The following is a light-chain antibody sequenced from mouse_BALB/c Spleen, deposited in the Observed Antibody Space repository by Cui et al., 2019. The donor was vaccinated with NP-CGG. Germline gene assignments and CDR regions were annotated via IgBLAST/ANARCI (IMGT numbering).Light chain of an antibody. J-gene: IGLJ1*01. CDR3: ALWYSNHWV. V-gene: IGLV1*01. CDR1: TRAVTTSNY. Sequence: QAVLTQESALTTSPGEKVTPTCRSSTRAVTTSNYANWVQENRDHLFTGLIGGTNNRVPGVPARFSGSLIGDKAALTITGARTEDEAIYFCALWYSNHWVFGGGTKLTVL. CDR2: GTN.